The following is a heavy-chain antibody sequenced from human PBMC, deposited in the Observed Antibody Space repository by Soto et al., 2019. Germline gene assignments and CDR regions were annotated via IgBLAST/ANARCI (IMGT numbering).Heavy chain of an antibody. D-gene: IGHD5-12*01. CDR3: ARDLVSWWLPLLRFEYYYGMDV. V-gene: IGHV1-18*01. J-gene: IGHJ6*02. Sequence: QVQLVQSGAEVKKPGASVKVSCKASGYTFTSYGISWVRQAPGQGLEWMGWISAYNGNTNYAQKLQGRVTMTTDTSTSTAYMELRSLRSDDTAVYYCARDLVSWWLPLLRFEYYYGMDVWGQGTTVTVSS. CDR2: ISAYNGNT. CDR1: GYTFTSYG.